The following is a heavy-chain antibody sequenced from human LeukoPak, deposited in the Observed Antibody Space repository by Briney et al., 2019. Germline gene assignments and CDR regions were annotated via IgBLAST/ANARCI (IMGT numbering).Heavy chain of an antibody. Sequence: SETLSLTCTVSGGSISSSSYYWGWIRQPPGKGLEWIGSSSYSGSTYYNPSLKSRVTISADTSKNQFSLKLSSVTAADTAVYYCARRPLVGATDYWGQGTLVTVSS. CDR2: SSYSGST. D-gene: IGHD1-26*01. J-gene: IGHJ4*02. V-gene: IGHV4-39*01. CDR1: GGSISSSSYY. CDR3: ARRPLVGATDY.